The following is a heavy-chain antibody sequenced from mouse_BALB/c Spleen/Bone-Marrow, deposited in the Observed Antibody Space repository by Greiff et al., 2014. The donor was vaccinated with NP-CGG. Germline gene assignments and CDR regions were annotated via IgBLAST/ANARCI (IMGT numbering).Heavy chain of an antibody. CDR2: IVPANGNT. V-gene: IGHV14-3*02. CDR1: GFNFKDTY. J-gene: IGHJ2*01. D-gene: IGHD2-10*02. Sequence: EVQLQQSGAELVKPGASVKLSCTASGFNFKDTYMHWVKQRPEQGLEWIGRIVPANGNTKYDPKFQGKATITADTSSNTAYLQLTSQPSEETAVYYCVRDLYGNYFDYWGQGTALTVSS. CDR3: VRDLYGNYFDY.